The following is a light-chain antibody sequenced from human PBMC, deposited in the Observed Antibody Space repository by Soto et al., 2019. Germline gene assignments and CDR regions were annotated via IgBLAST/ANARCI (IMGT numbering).Light chain of an antibody. Sequence: DIQMTQSPSSLSASVGDRVTITCQASQDITNYLNWYQPKPGKAPRLLVYDESNLDTGVPSRFSGSGSGTHFSFTISSLQPEDIATYDCEQFDSVPITCGQGTRLEI. J-gene: IGKJ5*01. CDR2: DES. CDR1: QDITNY. V-gene: IGKV1-33*01. CDR3: EQFDSVPIT.